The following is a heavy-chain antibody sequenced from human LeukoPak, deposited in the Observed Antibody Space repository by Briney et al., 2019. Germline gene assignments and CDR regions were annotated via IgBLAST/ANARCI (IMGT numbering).Heavy chain of an antibody. CDR3: AKEEGSSWYGAY. CDR1: GGAISSYY. CDR2: IYYSVTT. V-gene: IGHV4-59*12. Sequence: PSETLSLTCTVSGGAISSYYWSWIRQPPGKGLEWIGSIYYSVTTYYNPSLKSRVSISVDTSKNRFSLKLSSVTAADTAVYYCAKEEGSSWYGAYWGQGTLVTVSS. J-gene: IGHJ4*02. D-gene: IGHD6-13*01.